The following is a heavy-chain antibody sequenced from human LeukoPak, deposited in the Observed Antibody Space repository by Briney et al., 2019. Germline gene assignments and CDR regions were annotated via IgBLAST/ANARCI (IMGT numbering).Heavy chain of an antibody. D-gene: IGHD1-1*01. CDR2: CYWDDDK. V-gene: IGHV2-5*02. CDR3: GHRRDYSGDWNEGSFDF. CDR1: GFSLTARPVG. J-gene: IGHJ4*02. Sequence: SGPPLVKPTQTLTLTCSFSGFSLTARPVGVGWIRQPPGKALEWLALCYWDDDKRYSPSLKSRIIVTKDTPKNQVVLTMTNMDPVDTGTYYCGHRRDYSGDWNEGSFDFWGQGILVTVSS.